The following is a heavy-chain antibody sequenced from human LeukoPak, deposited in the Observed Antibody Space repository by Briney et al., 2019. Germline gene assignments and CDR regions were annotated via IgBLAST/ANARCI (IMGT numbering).Heavy chain of an antibody. Sequence: GGSLRLSCAASGFTFSSYGMSWVRQAPGKGLEWVSAISGSGGSTYYADSVKGRFTISRDNSKNTLYLQMNSLRVEDTSVYYCARLRGLSSGTYRYQTAFEYWGQGSLVTVSS. CDR2: ISGSGGST. CDR3: ARLRGLSSGTYRYQTAFEY. J-gene: IGHJ4*02. V-gene: IGHV3-23*01. CDR1: GFTFSSYG. D-gene: IGHD1-26*01.